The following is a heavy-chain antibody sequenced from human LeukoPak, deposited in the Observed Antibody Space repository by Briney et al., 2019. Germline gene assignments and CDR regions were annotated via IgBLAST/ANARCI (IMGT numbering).Heavy chain of an antibody. CDR1: GGTFSSYA. CDR3: ARTSSHAFDI. J-gene: IGHJ3*02. V-gene: IGHV1-69*05. CDR2: IIPIFGTA. D-gene: IGHD6-6*01. Sequence: ASVRVSCKASGGTFSSYAISWVRQAPGQGLEWMGGIIPIFGTANYAQKFQGRFTITTDESTSTAYMELSSLRSGDTAVYYCARTSSHAFDIWGQGTMVTVSS.